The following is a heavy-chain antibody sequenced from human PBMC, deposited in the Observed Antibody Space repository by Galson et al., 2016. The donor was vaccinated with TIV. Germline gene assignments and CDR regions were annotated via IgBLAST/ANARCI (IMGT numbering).Heavy chain of an antibody. CDR1: GYTVTELS. CDR2: FDPDDGET. Sequence: SVKVSCKVSGYTVTELSMHWVRQTPAKSLEWMGGFDPDDGETIYAQKFQGRVSMTEDTLTDTAYMELSSLVSDDTAVYYCATHLVYYYESSGYSWGQGTLVTVSS. D-gene: IGHD3-22*01. CDR3: ATHLVYYYESSGYS. J-gene: IGHJ4*02. V-gene: IGHV1-24*01.